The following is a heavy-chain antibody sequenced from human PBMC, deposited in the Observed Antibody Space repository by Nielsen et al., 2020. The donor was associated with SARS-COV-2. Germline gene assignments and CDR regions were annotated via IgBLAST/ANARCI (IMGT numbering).Heavy chain of an antibody. V-gene: IGHV7-4-1*02. CDR3: ARARLITMVRGFAY. CDR1: GYTFPNYV. CDR2: INTNTGNP. Sequence: SVKVSCKASGYTFPNYVMNWVRQAPGQGLEWMGRINTNTGNPTHAQGFTGRFVFSVDTSVSTAYLQISSLKAEDTAVYYCARARLITMVRGFAYWGQGSLVTVSS. J-gene: IGHJ4*02. D-gene: IGHD3-10*01.